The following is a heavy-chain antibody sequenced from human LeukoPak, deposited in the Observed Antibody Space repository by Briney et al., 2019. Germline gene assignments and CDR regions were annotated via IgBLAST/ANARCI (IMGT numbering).Heavy chain of an antibody. Sequence: PGGSLRLSCAASGFIVSSNYMGWVRQAPGKGLEWVSVIYSGGSTYYADSVKGRFTISRDNSKNTLYLQMNSLRAGDTAVYYCARGNYGRAQRGTVVYYFDYWGQGTLVTVSS. CDR1: GFIVSSNY. J-gene: IGHJ4*02. V-gene: IGHV3-66*01. CDR2: IYSGGST. CDR3: ARGNYGRAQRGTVVYYFDY. D-gene: IGHD4-23*01.